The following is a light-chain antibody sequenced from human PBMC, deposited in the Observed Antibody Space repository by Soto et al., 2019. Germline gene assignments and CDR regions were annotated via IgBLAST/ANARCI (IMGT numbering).Light chain of an antibody. J-gene: IGKJ1*01. CDR3: QHRSSWPT. CDR1: QSVSSY. V-gene: IGKV3-11*01. Sequence: EIVLTQSPAILSLSPGERATLSCRASQSVSSYLAWYKQKPGQAPSLLIYDASNRATGIPARFSGSGSGTDFTLTISSLQPEDFAVYYCQHRSSWPTFGQGTKVEIK. CDR2: DAS.